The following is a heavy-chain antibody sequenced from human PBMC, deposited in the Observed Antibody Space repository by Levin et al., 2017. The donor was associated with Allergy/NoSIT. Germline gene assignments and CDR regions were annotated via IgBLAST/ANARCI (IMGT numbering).Heavy chain of an antibody. J-gene: IGHJ5*02. D-gene: IGHD2-2*01. CDR2: IYWDDDK. CDR3: EHRIGYCSSTSCWNWFDP. CDR1: GFSLSTSGVG. V-gene: IGHV2-5*02. Sequence: VSGPTLVKPTQTLTLTCTFSGFSLSTSGVGVGWIRQPPGKALEWLALIYWDDDKRYSPSLKSRLTITKDTSKNQVVLTMTNMDPVDTATYYCEHRIGYCSSTSCWNWFDPWGQGTLVTVSS.